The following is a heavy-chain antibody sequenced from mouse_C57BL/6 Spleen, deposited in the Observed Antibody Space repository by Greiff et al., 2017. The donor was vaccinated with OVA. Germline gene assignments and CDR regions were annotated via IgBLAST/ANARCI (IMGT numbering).Heavy chain of an antibody. D-gene: IGHD2-5*01. CDR1: GFTFSDYG. Sequence: DVKLQESGGGLVKPGGSLKLSCAASGFTFSDYGMHWVRQAPEKGLEWVAYISSGSSTIYYADTVKGRFTISRDNAKNTLFLQMTSLRSEDTAMYYCARGAYYSNYEFAYWGQGTLVTVSA. CDR3: ARGAYYSNYEFAY. J-gene: IGHJ3*01. V-gene: IGHV5-17*01. CDR2: ISSGSSTI.